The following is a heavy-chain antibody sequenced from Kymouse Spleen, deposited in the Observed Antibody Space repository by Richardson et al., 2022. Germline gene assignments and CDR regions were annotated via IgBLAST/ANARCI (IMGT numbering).Heavy chain of an antibody. Sequence: EVQLVESGGGLIQPGGSLRLSCAASGFTVSSNYMSWVRQAPGKGLEWVSVIYSCGSTYYADSVKGRFTISRDNSKNTLYLQMNSLRAEDTAVYYCARDSPSYSNYDAFDIWGQGTMVTVSS. J-gene: IGHJ3*02. V-gene: IGHV3-66*03. CDR2: IYSCGST. D-gene: IGHD4-11,IGHD4-11*01. CDR3: ARDSPSYSNYDAFDI. CDR1: GFTVSSNY.